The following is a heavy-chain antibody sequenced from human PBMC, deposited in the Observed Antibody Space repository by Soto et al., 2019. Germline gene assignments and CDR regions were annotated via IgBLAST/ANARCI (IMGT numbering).Heavy chain of an antibody. CDR3: AKDRSRSWTFDY. V-gene: IGHV3-30*18. CDR2: ISYHGNDK. Sequence: QVQLVESEEGVVQPGRSLTLSCAASGFTFSDYGMHWVRQAPGKGLEWVAIISYHGNDKYYADSVKGRFTISRDNSKNTLYLQMNSLRAEDTAVYYCAKDRSRSWTFDYWGQGTLVTVSS. D-gene: IGHD6-13*01. J-gene: IGHJ4*02. CDR1: GFTFSDYG.